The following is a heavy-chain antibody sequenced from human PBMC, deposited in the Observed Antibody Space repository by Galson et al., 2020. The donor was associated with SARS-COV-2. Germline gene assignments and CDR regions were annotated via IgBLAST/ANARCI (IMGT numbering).Heavy chain of an antibody. V-gene: IGHV4-59*08. J-gene: IGHJ4*02. CDR1: GRSITTYY. CDR3: AKQATGTTSQIDY. Sequence: SETLSLTCPVSGRSITTYYCSWIRQPPGKGLEWIGYVHYTGSTHYNPSLKSRVTIPLDTSRNQFSLKLTSVTAADPAVYYCAKQATGTTSQIDYWGQGTLVTVSS. D-gene: IGHD1-1*01. CDR2: VHYTGST.